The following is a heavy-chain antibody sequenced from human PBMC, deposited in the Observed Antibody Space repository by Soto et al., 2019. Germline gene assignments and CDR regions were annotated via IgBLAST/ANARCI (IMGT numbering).Heavy chain of an antibody. V-gene: IGHV3-30*18. Sequence: GGSLRLSCAASGFTFSSYGMHWVRQAPGKGLEWVAVISYDGSNKYYADSVKGRFTISRDNSKNTLYLQMNSLRAEDTAVYYCAKSSVDVLRYFDWLFSGGLFDYWGQGTLVTVSS. CDR3: AKSSVDVLRYFDWLFSGGLFDY. CDR1: GFTFSSYG. J-gene: IGHJ4*02. D-gene: IGHD3-9*01. CDR2: ISYDGSNK.